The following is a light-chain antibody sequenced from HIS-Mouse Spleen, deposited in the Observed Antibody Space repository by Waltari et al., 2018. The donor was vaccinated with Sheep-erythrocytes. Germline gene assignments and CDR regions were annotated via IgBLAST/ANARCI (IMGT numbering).Light chain of an antibody. Sequence: QSALTQPRSVSGSPGQSVTISCTGTSSDVGGYNYVPWYQQHPGKAPKLMIYDVSKRPSWVPDLFSGSKSGTTASLTISVLQAEDEADYYCCSYAGSYNHVFATGTKVTVL. CDR1: SSDVGGYNY. J-gene: IGLJ1*01. CDR2: DVS. CDR3: CSYAGSYNHV. V-gene: IGLV2-11*01.